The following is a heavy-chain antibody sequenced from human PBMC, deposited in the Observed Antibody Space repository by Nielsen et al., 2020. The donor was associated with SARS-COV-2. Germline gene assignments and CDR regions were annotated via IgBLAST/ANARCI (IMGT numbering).Heavy chain of an antibody. V-gene: IGHV3-49*03. D-gene: IGHD3-3*01. CDR2: IRRKTHGGTP. CDR1: GFIFGDYA. J-gene: IGHJ4*02. Sequence: GESLKFSCATSGFIFGDYAMTWFRQAPGKGLEWVGFIRRKTHGGTPEHAASLKDGFTISRDDSKGIAYLQMNSLKIEDTGVYYCARGGDFWSAYLGDWGQGTLVTVSS. CDR3: ARGGDFWSAYLGD.